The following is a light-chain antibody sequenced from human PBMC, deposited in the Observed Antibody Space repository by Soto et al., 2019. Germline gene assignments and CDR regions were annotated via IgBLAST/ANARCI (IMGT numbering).Light chain of an antibody. Sequence: EIVLTQSPGTLSLSPGERATLSCRASQTVNSDYLAWYQQKPGQAPRVLIYGASSRAPGIPDRFSGGGSGTDFTLTISRLEAEDFAVYYCQQYGSSPRTFGQGTKVEIK. CDR3: QQYGSSPRT. CDR1: QTVNSDY. J-gene: IGKJ1*01. V-gene: IGKV3-20*01. CDR2: GAS.